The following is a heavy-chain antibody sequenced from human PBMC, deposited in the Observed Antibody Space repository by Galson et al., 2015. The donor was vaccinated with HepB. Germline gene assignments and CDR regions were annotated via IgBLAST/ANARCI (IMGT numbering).Heavy chain of an antibody. J-gene: IGHJ6*03. CDR3: AQRISGARYDWGSYQQYYYIDV. CDR1: GFTFSSYG. CDR2: ITNTGATT. Sequence: SLRLSCAASGFTFSSYGMNWVRQAPGKGLEWVSAITNTGATTFYADSVKGRFTISRDNYKNTLYLQMNSLRADDTAIYYCAQRISGARYDWGSYQQYYYIDVWGKGTTVTVSS. V-gene: IGHV3-23*01. D-gene: IGHD3-16*01.